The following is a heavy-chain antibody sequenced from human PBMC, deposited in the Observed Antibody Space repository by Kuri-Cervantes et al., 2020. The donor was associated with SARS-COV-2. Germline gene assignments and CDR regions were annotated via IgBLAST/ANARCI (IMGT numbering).Heavy chain of an antibody. D-gene: IGHD6-13*01. CDR3: AGHGTSEGIASSIDY. Sequence: KVSCKGSGYSFTSYWSGWVRQMPGKGLEWMGIIYPSASDTRYSQSFQGQVTISTDKSISTAYLQRISLKAADTAVYYYAGHGTSEGIASSIDYWGQGTLVTVSS. CDR1: GYSFTSYW. J-gene: IGHJ4*01. CDR2: IYPSASDT. V-gene: IGHV5-51*01.